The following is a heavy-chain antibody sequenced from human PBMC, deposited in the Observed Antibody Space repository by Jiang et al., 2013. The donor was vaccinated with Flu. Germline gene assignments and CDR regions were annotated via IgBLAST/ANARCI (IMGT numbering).Heavy chain of an antibody. Sequence: VQLVESGAEVKKPGASVKLSCKTSGYSFTGYFIHWVRQAPGQGLEWMGIINPSGGSTTYAQRFQGRVTMTRDTSTKTLYMELSSLTSEDTGVYYCARMIYSGSGSFYLLVPTPWGQGTLVTVSS. V-gene: IGHV1-46*01. CDR1: GYSFTGYF. J-gene: IGHJ5*02. D-gene: IGHD3-10*01. CDR2: INPSGGST. CDR3: ARMIYSGSGSFYLLVPTP.